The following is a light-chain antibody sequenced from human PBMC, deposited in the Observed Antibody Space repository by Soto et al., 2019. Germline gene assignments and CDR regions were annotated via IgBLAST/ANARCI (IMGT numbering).Light chain of an antibody. J-gene: IGLJ2*01. Sequence: QSVLTQPPSASASLGASVTLTCTLSSGYSDYKVDWYQQRPGKGPRFVVRVGTGGIVGSKGDGIPDRFSVLGSGLNRYLIIKNIQEEDESDYHCGADHASGSDFVFGGGTKLTVL. CDR3: GADHASGSDFV. V-gene: IGLV9-49*01. CDR2: VGTGGIVG. CDR1: SGYSDYK.